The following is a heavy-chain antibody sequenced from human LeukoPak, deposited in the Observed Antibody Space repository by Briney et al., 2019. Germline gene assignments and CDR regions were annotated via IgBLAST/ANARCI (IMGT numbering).Heavy chain of an antibody. Sequence: ASVKVSCKASGYTFTSYDINWVRQATGQGLEWMGWMNPNSGNTGYAQKFQGRVTMTRNTSISTAYMELSSLRSEDTAVYYCAREMNYYDSSGYNHYYGMDVWGQGTTVTVSS. D-gene: IGHD3-22*01. J-gene: IGHJ6*02. CDR2: MNPNSGNT. CDR3: AREMNYYDSSGYNHYYGMDV. V-gene: IGHV1-8*01. CDR1: GYTFTSYD.